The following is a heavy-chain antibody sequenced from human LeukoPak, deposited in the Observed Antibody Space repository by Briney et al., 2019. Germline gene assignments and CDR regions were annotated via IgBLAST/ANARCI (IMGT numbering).Heavy chain of an antibody. Sequence: GASVKVSCKASGYTLTRYFIHWVRQAPGQGLEWMGIINPNGGSTSYPQKFQGRVTMTRDTSTNTVYMELSSLKSEDTAVYYCARAFGGYDSQSFYYYMDVWGKGTTVTVS. J-gene: IGHJ6*03. CDR2: INPNGGST. CDR1: GYTLTRYF. CDR3: ARAFGGYDSQSFYYYMDV. V-gene: IGHV1-46*01. D-gene: IGHD3-16*01.